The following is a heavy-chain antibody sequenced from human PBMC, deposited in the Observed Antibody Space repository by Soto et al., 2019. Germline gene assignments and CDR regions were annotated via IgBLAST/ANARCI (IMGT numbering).Heavy chain of an antibody. CDR1: GFTFSNYA. CDR3: VKQSEERHLASGSSYNSGYFFDY. Sequence: PGGSLRLSGTASGFTFSNYAMHWVLQAPGNGLEYVSVSSSNGGSTYYADSVKGRFTISRDKSKNTRYLQMSSLKADDTAAYHCVKQSEERHLASGSSYNSGYFFDYWGQGALVTVPS. J-gene: IGHJ4*02. D-gene: IGHD3-10*01. V-gene: IGHV3-64D*06. CDR2: SSSNGGST.